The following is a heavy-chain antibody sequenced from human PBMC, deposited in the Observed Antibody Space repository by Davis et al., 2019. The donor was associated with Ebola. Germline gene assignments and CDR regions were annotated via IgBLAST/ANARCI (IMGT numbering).Heavy chain of an antibody. D-gene: IGHD3-22*01. Sequence: AASVKVSCKASGYTFTSYAMNWVRQAPGQGLEWMGWINTNAGDPTYAQGFTGRFVFSLDTSVSTAYLQISSLKAEDTAVYYCAKDYYDSSGRYFDYWGQGTLVTVSS. CDR3: AKDYYDSSGRYFDY. CDR2: INTNAGDP. V-gene: IGHV7-4-1*02. CDR1: GYTFTSYA. J-gene: IGHJ4*02.